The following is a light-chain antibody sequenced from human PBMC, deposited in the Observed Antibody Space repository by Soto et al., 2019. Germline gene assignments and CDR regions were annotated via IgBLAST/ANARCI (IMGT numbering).Light chain of an antibody. CDR2: DVT. CDR1: SSDVGGFEY. J-gene: IGLJ1*01. V-gene: IGLV2-14*01. CDR3: GSITRSSTSV. Sequence: SVLSQPASVSGSPGQSITISCTGTSSDVGGFEYVSWYQHQPGKAPKLIIYDVTKRPSGVSNRFSGSKSGNTASLTISGIQAEDEGDYYCGSITRSSTSVFGTGTKLTVL.